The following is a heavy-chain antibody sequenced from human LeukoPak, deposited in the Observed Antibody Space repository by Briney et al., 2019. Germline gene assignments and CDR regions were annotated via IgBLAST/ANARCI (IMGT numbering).Heavy chain of an antibody. J-gene: IGHJ4*02. Sequence: SETLSLTCTVSGGSISTYYWSWIRQPPGKGLEWIGYIYYSGITKYNPSLKSRVTISVDTSKNQFSLKLSSVTAADTAVYYCARVAGYSSSWYRAYFDYWGQGTLVTVSS. CDR1: GGSISTYY. V-gene: IGHV4-59*01. CDR3: ARVAGYSSSWYRAYFDY. D-gene: IGHD6-13*01. CDR2: IYYSGIT.